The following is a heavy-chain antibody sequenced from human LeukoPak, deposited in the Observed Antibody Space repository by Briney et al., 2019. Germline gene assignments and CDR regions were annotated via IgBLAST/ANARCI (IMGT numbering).Heavy chain of an antibody. CDR1: GYSFTSYW. CDR2: IYPGDSDT. CDR3: ARSLGRLDDSSGYSDY. V-gene: IGHV5-51*01. Sequence: GESLKISCKGSGYSFTSYWIGWVRQMPGKGLEWMGIIYPGDSDTRYSPSFQGQVTTSADKSISTAYLQWSSLKASDTAMYYCARSLGRLDDSSGYSDYWGQGTLVTVSS. J-gene: IGHJ4*02. D-gene: IGHD3-22*01.